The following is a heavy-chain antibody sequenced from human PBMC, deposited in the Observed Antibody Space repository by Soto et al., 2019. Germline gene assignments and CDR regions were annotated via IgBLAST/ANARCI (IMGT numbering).Heavy chain of an antibody. Sequence: QVPLVQSGAEVKKPGASVKVSCKASGYTFTSYAMHWVRQAPGQRLEWMGWINAGNGNTKYSQKFQGRVTITRDTSASTAYMGQSSLRSEDTAVYYCARVSQWELLEYYYYGMDVWGQGTTVTVSS. V-gene: IGHV1-3*01. CDR3: ARVSQWELLEYYYYGMDV. CDR2: INAGNGNT. D-gene: IGHD1-26*01. CDR1: GYTFTSYA. J-gene: IGHJ6*02.